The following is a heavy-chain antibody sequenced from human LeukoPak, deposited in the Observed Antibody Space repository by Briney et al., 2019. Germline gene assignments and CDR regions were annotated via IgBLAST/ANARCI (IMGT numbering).Heavy chain of an antibody. Sequence: GGSLRLSCAASGFTFSSYSMNWVRQAPGTGLEWVSSISSSSGYIYYADSVKGRFTISRDNAKNSLYLQMNSLRAEDTAVYYCARAPGSNYWGQGTLVTVSS. V-gene: IGHV3-21*01. CDR2: ISSSSGYI. J-gene: IGHJ4*02. CDR1: GFTFSSYS. CDR3: ARAPGSNY.